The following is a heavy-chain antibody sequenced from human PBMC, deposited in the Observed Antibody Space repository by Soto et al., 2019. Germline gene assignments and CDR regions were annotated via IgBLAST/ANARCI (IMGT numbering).Heavy chain of an antibody. CDR1: GGSISSSSYY. CDR2: IYYSGST. Sequence: SETLSLTCTVSGGSISSSSYYWGWIRQPPGKGLEWIGSIYYSGSTYYNPSLKSRVTISVDTSKNQFSLKLSSVTAADTAVYYCARDPRDYDTIANAFDIWGQGTMVTVSS. D-gene: IGHD3-9*01. J-gene: IGHJ3*02. V-gene: IGHV4-39*01. CDR3: ARDPRDYDTIANAFDI.